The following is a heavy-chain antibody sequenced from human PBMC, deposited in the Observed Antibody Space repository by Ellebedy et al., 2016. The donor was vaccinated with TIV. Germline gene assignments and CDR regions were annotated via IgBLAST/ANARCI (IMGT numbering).Heavy chain of an antibody. CDR3: VRGSRGAFDI. CDR1: GDSVSSNSVA. Sequence: SQTLSLTCAISGDSVSSNSVAWHWIRQSPSRGLEWLGRTYYRSKWYNEYAVSVKSRITINPDTSKNQFSLQLNSLTPEDQALYYCVRGSRGAFDIWGQGTMVTVSS. J-gene: IGHJ3*02. V-gene: IGHV6-1*01. CDR2: TYYRSKWYN.